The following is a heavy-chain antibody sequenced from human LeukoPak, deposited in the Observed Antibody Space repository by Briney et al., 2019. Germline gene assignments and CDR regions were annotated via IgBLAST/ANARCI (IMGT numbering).Heavy chain of an antibody. V-gene: IGHV1-2*02. CDR3: ARDFTPHNSDSGRDYYYSMDV. CDR2: IHPNCGGT. CDR1: GYTFTRYY. Sequence: ASVKDSCKASGYTFTRYYMHWVRQAPGHGLEWMGWIHPNCGGTNYAQKFQGRVTMTRDTSISTAYMELSSLRSEDTAVYYCARDFTPHNSDSGRDYYYSMDVWGKGTTVIVSS. J-gene: IGHJ6*03. D-gene: IGHD3-10*01.